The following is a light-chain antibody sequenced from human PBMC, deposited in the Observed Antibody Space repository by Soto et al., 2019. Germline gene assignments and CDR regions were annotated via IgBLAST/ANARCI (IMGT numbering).Light chain of an antibody. CDR3: SSYASSSTYV. CDR2: DVR. CDR1: SSDVGSYNY. J-gene: IGLJ1*01. V-gene: IGLV2-14*03. Sequence: QAASVSGSLGQSITISCTGTSSDVGSYNYVSWYQQHPGKAPKLIIYDVRFRPSGVSNRFSGPKSGNTASLTISGLQAEDEADYYCSSYASSSTYVFGGGTKVTVL.